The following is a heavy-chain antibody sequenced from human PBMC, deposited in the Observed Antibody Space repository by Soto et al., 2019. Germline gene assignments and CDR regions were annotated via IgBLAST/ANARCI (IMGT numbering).Heavy chain of an antibody. D-gene: IGHD4-4*01. J-gene: IGHJ4*02. CDR2: ISSSSSTI. V-gene: IGHV3-48*01. CDR3: ARGQRVKNPLVTKARYYFAY. Sequence: PGGSLRLSCATSGFTFISYSMNWVRQAPWKGLEWVSYISSSSSTIYYADSVKGRFTISRDNAKNSLYLQMNSLRAEDTAVYYCARGQRVKNPLVTKARYYFAYWGQGTLVTVAS. CDR1: GFTFISYS.